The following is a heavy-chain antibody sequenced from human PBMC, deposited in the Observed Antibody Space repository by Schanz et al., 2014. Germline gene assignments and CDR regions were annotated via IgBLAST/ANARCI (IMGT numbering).Heavy chain of an antibody. V-gene: IGHV1-46*01. J-gene: IGHJ3*02. CDR2: INPSGGST. Sequence: QVQLVQSGAEVKKPGASVKVSCKASGYTFTSYYMHWVRQAPGQGLEWMGIINPSGGSTSYAQKCQGRVTMTSDTSTSTVYMELRSLRSEDTAVYYCVTEKRMESGTWAKAFDIWGQGTWXTVSS. D-gene: IGHD3-3*01. CDR3: VTEKRMESGTWAKAFDI. CDR1: GYTFTSYY.